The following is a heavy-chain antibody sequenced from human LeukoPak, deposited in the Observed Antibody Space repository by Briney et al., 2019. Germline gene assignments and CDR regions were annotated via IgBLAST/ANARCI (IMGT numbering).Heavy chain of an antibody. CDR3: ARSPGAPGYYYGSYFDY. V-gene: IGHV3-33*08. CDR2: IWYDGSNE. J-gene: IGHJ4*02. D-gene: IGHD5-18*01. CDR1: GFTFSSYA. Sequence: GGSLRLSCAASGFTFSSYAMHWVRQAPGKGLEWVAVIWYDGSNEFYADSEKGRFTISRDNSKNMLYLQMNSLRVEDTAVYYCARSPGAPGYYYGSYFDYWGQGMLVTVSS.